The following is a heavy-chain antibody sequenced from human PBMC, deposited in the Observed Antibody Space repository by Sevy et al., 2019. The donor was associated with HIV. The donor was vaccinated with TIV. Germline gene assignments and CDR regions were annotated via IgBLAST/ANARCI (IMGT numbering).Heavy chain of an antibody. Sequence: ASVKVSCKASGYTFTSYAMNWVRQAPGQGLAWMGWINTNTGNPTYAQGFTGRFVFSLDTSVSTAYLQISSLKAEDTAVYYCAREIGYSSGVRDRWFDPWGQGTLVTVSS. J-gene: IGHJ5*02. CDR2: INTNTGNP. D-gene: IGHD6-19*01. CDR1: GYTFTSYA. V-gene: IGHV7-4-1*02. CDR3: AREIGYSSGVRDRWFDP.